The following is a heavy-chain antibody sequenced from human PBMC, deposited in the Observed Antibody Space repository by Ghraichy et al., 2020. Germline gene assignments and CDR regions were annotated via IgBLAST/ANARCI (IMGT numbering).Heavy chain of an antibody. CDR3: ATGGDTSMAMLWFDP. V-gene: IGHV1-69*04. J-gene: IGHJ5*02. CDR1: GGSFGYYA. Sequence: SVKVSCKASGGSFGYYAISWVRQAPGHGLEWMGRIVPLTGIDNYAQKFQGRVTFSAETSTRTVYMDLNSLTPDDTAVYFCATGGDTSMAMLWFDPWGQGTLVSVSS. CDR2: IVPLTGID. D-gene: IGHD5-18*01.